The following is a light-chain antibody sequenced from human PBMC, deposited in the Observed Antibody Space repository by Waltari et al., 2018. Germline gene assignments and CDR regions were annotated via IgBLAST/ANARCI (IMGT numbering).Light chain of an antibody. V-gene: IGKV1-33*01. J-gene: IGKJ2*03. CDR2: AAS. CDR1: QRISNF. CDR3: QQHENLPYS. Sequence: DIQMTQSPSSLSASVGDRVTITCRASQRISNFLNWYQQKPGKAPKLLIYAASSLQSGVPSRFSGDGYGTDFTFTISSLQPEDVGTYYCQQHENLPYSFGQGTKLEIK.